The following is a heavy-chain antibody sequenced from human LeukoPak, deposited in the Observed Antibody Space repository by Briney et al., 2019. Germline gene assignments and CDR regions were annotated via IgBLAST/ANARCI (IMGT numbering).Heavy chain of an antibody. D-gene: IGHD6-19*01. Sequence: QPGGSLILSCEASGFTFSSYAMSWVRQAPGKGLELVSAITGRGDRTHYADYVKGRFTISRDNSENTPYLQMNSLRAEDTAVYHCAKDSGSSGWYFDYWGPETFATVSS. J-gene: IGHJ4*02. V-gene: IGHV3-23*01. CDR1: GFTFSSYA. CDR2: ITGRGDRT. CDR3: AKDSGSSGWYFDY.